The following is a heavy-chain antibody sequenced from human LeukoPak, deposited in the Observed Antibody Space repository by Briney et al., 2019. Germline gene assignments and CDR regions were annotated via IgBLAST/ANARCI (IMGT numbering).Heavy chain of an antibody. J-gene: IGHJ5*02. Sequence: ASVKVSCKASGYTFTSYGISWVRQAPGQGLEWMGWISAYNGNTNYAQKLQGRVTMTIDTSTSTAYMELRSLRSDDTAVYYCARDTGYCSSTSCYDSRWFDPWGQGTLVTVSS. CDR3: ARDTGYCSSTSCYDSRWFDP. V-gene: IGHV1-18*01. D-gene: IGHD2-2*01. CDR1: GYTFTSYG. CDR2: ISAYNGNT.